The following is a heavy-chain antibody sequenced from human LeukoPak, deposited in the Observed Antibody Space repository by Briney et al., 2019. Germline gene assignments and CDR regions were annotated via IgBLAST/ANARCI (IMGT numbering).Heavy chain of an antibody. D-gene: IGHD3-10*01. Sequence: PGRSLRLSCAAPGFTFSSYGMHWVRQAPGKELEWVAVISYDGSNKYYADSVKGRFTISRDNSKNTLYLQMNSLRAEDTAVYYCACITMVRGVTNSEGWGQGTLVTVSS. CDR3: ACITMVRGVTNSEG. CDR1: GFTFSSYG. J-gene: IGHJ4*02. V-gene: IGHV3-30*03. CDR2: ISYDGSNK.